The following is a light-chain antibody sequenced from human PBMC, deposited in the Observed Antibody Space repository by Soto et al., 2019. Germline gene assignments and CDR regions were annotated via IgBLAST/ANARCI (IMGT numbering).Light chain of an antibody. J-gene: IGKJ5*01. CDR2: GAS. CDR3: QQYNKWPPS. CDR1: QSVAND. V-gene: IGKV3-15*01. Sequence: EIRLAPGAATLSVSTQYRSTLSCMSSQSVANDLAWYQHKPGQAPRLLTHGASTRATGIPARFSGVGSGTEFTLTISSLQSQDLAVYYCQQYNKWPPSFGQGTRLEIK.